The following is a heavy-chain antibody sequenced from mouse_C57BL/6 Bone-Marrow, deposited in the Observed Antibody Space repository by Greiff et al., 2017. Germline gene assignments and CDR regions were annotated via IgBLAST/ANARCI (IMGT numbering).Heavy chain of an antibody. Sequence: VQLQQSGAELVRPGASVKLSCTASGFNIKDDYMHWVKQRPEQGLEWIGWIDPENGDTEYASKFQGKATITADTSSNTADLQLSSLTSEDTAVYYCTTRFMDYWGQGTAVTVSS. CDR1: GFNIKDDY. J-gene: IGHJ4*01. CDR2: IDPENGDT. V-gene: IGHV14-4*01. CDR3: TTRFMDY.